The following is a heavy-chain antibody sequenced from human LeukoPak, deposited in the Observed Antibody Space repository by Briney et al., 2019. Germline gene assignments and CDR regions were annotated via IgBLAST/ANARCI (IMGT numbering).Heavy chain of an antibody. D-gene: IGHD3-3*01. Sequence: ASVKVSCKVSGNTLGELSMHWVRQAPGKGLEWMGGFDPEDGETIYAQKLQGRVTMTEDTSTDTAYMELSSLRSEDTAVYYCARAMYYDFWSGHVFDYWSQGTLVTVSS. V-gene: IGHV1-24*01. CDR3: ARAMYYDFWSGHVFDY. CDR2: FDPEDGET. J-gene: IGHJ4*02. CDR1: GNTLGELS.